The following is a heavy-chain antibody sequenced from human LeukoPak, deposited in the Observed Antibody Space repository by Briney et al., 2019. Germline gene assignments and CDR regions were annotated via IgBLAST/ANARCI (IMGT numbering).Heavy chain of an antibody. D-gene: IGHD2-15*01. CDR2: INHSGST. CDR3: ARRGSGNGY. CDR1: GGSFSGYY. V-gene: IGHV4-34*01. Sequence: ASETLSLTCAVYGGSFSGYYWSWIRQPPGKGLEWIGEINHSGSTNYNPSLKSRVTISVDTSKNQFSLKLSSVTAADTAVYYCARRGSGNGYWGQGTLVTVSS. J-gene: IGHJ4*02.